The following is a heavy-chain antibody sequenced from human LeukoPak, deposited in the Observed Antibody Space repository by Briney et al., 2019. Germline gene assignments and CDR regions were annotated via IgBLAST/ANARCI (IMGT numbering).Heavy chain of an antibody. V-gene: IGHV4-59*01. Sequence: SETLSLTCTVSGGSISSYYWSWIRQPPGKGLEWIGYIDYSKSTNYNPSLKSRVTISGDTSKNQFSLKLTSVTAADTAVYYCARGLSDSSGYYYGGRFDPWGQGTLVTVSS. CDR3: ARGLSDSSGYYYGGRFDP. D-gene: IGHD3-22*01. CDR1: GGSISSYY. J-gene: IGHJ5*02. CDR2: IDYSKST.